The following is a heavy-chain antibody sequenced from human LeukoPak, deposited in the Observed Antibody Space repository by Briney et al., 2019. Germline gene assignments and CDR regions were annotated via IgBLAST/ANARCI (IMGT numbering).Heavy chain of an antibody. V-gene: IGHV4-61*02. CDR3: ARRGGSLKGYFDY. D-gene: IGHD1-26*01. CDR2: IYTSGST. J-gene: IGHJ4*02. Sequence: SETLSLTCTVSGGSISSGSYYWSWIRQPAGKGLERIGRIYTSGSTNYNPSLKSRVTISVDTSKNQFSLKLSSVTAADTAVYYCARRGGSLKGYFDYWGQGTLVTVSS. CDR1: GGSISSGSYY.